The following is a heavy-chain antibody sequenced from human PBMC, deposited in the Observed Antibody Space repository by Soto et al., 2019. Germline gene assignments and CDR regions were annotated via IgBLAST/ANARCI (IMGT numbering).Heavy chain of an antibody. Sequence: SETLSLTCAVYGGSFSGYYWSWIRQPPGQGLEWIGEINHSGSTNYNPSLKSRVTISVDTSKNQFSLKLSSVTAADTAVYYCARGRKQWLVPYYYYGMDVWGQGTTVTVSS. D-gene: IGHD6-19*01. CDR3: ARGRKQWLVPYYYYGMDV. V-gene: IGHV4-34*01. J-gene: IGHJ6*02. CDR2: INHSGST. CDR1: GGSFSGYY.